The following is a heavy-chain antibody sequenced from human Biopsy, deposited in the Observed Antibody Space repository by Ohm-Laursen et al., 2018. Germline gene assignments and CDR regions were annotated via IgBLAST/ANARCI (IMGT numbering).Heavy chain of an antibody. Sequence: SDTLSLTCTVSGGSFTGHYWTWIRQPLGKGLEWIGHISYTGYTSYKSSLKSRVTISLDTSRKHFSLRLTSLAAADTAVYYCARGSNEYGGLYFPHWGQGTLVTVSS. CDR1: GGSFTGHY. J-gene: IGHJ1*01. CDR3: ARGSNEYGGLYFPH. V-gene: IGHV4-59*11. D-gene: IGHD4-23*01. CDR2: ISYTGYT.